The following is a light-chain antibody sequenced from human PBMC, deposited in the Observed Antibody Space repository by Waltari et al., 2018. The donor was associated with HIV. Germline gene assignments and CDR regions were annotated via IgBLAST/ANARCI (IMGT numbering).Light chain of an antibody. CDR3: CSYATTSTWV. CDR2: EVT. CDR1: SSDVGSYNL. J-gene: IGLJ2*01. V-gene: IGLV2-23*02. Sequence: QSALTQPASVSGSPGQSITISCTGTSSDVGSYNLVSWYQQHPGKAPNLMIYEVTKRRSVFSNRFSGAKSGNTASLTISGLQAEDEADYYCCSYATTSTWVFGGGTKLTVL.